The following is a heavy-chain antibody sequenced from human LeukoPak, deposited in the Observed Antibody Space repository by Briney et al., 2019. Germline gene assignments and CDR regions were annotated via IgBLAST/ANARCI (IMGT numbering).Heavy chain of an antibody. V-gene: IGHV4-59*11. D-gene: IGHD2-8*01. Sequence: SETLSLTCTVSGGSISSHYWSWIRQPPGKGLEWIGDIYYSGSTNYNPSLKSRVTISIDTSKNQFSLKLRSVTAADTAVYYCASPPYCTNGVCYGRDVWGKGTTVTVSS. CDR3: ASPPYCTNGVCYGRDV. CDR1: GGSISSHY. CDR2: IYYSGST. J-gene: IGHJ6*04.